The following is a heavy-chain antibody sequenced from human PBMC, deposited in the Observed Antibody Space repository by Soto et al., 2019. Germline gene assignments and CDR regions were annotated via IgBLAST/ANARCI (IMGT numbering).Heavy chain of an antibody. J-gene: IGHJ4*02. CDR3: ARESEGYYDSSGLLGYFDY. D-gene: IGHD3-22*01. CDR2: IYYSGST. CDR1: CGPISSGDYH. Sequence: SENLSLNRTFSCGPISSGDYHWSWIRQPPGKGLEWIGYIYYSGSTYYNPSLKSRVTISVDTSKNQFSLKLSSVTAADTAVYYCARESEGYYDSSGLLGYFDYWGQGTLVTVSS. V-gene: IGHV4-30-4*01.